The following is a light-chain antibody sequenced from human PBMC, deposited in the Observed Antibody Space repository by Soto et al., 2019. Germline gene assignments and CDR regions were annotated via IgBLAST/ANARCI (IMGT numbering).Light chain of an antibody. J-gene: IGLJ2*01. CDR1: SSDVGSYNL. CDR2: EVS. Sequence: HSVLTQPASVSGSPGQSITISCTGTSSDVGSYNLVSWYQQHPGKAPKLMIYEVSKRPSGVSNRFSGSKSGNTASLTISGLQAEDEADYYCCSYAGSSTLVFGGGTQLTVL. V-gene: IGLV2-23*02. CDR3: CSYAGSSTLV.